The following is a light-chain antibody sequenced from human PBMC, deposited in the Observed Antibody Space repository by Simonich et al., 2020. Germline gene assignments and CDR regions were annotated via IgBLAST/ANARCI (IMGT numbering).Light chain of an antibody. J-gene: IGLJ3*02. Sequence: QSALTQPASVSGSPGQSITISCTGTSSDVGSYDYVSWYQQHPGTVPKPMIYNVNTQPSGVPDRFSGSKSGNTASMTISGLQAEDEADYYCSSYTSSSTLVFGGGTKLTVL. CDR2: NVN. CDR3: SSYTSSSTLV. V-gene: IGLV2-14*01. CDR1: SSDVGSYDY.